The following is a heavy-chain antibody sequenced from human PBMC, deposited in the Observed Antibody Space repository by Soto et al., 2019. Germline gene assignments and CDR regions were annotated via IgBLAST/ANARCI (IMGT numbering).Heavy chain of an antibody. Sequence: GGSLRLSCAASGFTFSDYYMSWIRQAPGKGLEWVSYISSGSTYTNYADSVKGRFTISRDNAKNSLYLQMNSLRAGDTAVYYCAREGNSGPYYHYGMDVWGQGTTVTVSS. D-gene: IGHD4-4*01. CDR1: GFTFSDYY. J-gene: IGHJ6*02. CDR2: ISSGSTYT. CDR3: AREGNSGPYYHYGMDV. V-gene: IGHV3-11*05.